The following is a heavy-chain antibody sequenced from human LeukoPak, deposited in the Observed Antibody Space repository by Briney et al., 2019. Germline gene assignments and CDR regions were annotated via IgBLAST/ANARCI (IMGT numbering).Heavy chain of an antibody. Sequence: ASVKVSCKASGYTFTSYYMHWVRQAPGQGLEWVGIINPSGGSTSYAQKFQGRVTMTRDMSTSTVYMELSSLRSEDTAVYYCAREGDGYNGEYYFDYWGQGTLVTVSS. CDR2: INPSGGST. CDR3: AREGDGYNGEYYFDY. V-gene: IGHV1-46*01. J-gene: IGHJ4*02. D-gene: IGHD5-24*01. CDR1: GYTFTSYY.